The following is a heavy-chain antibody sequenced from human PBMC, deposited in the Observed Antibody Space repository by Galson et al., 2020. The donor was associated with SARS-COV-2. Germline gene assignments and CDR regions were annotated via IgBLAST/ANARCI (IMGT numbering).Heavy chain of an antibody. CDR3: ARDGTAMVTNGFDI. D-gene: IGHD5-18*01. J-gene: IGHJ3*02. Sequence: ASVKVSCKASGYTFTGYYMHWVRQAPGQGLEWMGWINPNSDGTNYAQKFQGRVTMTRDTSISIAYMELSRLRSDDTAVYYCARDGTAMVTNGFDIWGQGTMVTVSS. V-gene: IGHV1-2*02. CDR1: GYTFTGYY. CDR2: INPNSDGT.